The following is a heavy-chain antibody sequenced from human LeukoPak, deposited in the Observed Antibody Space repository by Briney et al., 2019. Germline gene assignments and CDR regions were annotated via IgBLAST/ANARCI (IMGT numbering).Heavy chain of an antibody. V-gene: IGHV1-8*01. CDR2: MNPNSGNT. Sequence: ASVKVSCKASGYTFTSYDINWVRQAPGQGLEWMGWMNPNSGNTGYAQKFQGRVTMTRNTSISTAYMELSSLRSEDTAVYYCARITSRVATRTGLGYWGQGTLVTVSS. CDR3: ARITSRVATRTGLGY. D-gene: IGHD5-24*01. CDR1: GYTFTSYD. J-gene: IGHJ4*02.